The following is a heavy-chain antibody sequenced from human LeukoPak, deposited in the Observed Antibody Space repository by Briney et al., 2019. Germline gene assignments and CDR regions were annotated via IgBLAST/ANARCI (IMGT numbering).Heavy chain of an antibody. CDR2: LHYSGST. J-gene: IGHJ3*02. CDR3: ARRPSPPDAFDI. Sequence: PGGSLRLSCVASGFTVSSNYMSWVRQSPGKGLEWIGSLHYSGSTHYNPSLKRRVTISVDMSKDQFSLKLRSVTAADMAVYYCARRPSPPDAFDIWGQGTMVTVSS. CDR1: GFTVSSNY. V-gene: IGHV4-39*01.